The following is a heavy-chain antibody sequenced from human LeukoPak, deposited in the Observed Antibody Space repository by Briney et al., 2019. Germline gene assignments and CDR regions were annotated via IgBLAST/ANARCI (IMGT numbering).Heavy chain of an antibody. CDR1: GGSISSYY. J-gene: IGHJ4*02. CDR3: TRDRSFGFFDH. D-gene: IGHD5-18*01. Sequence: ASETLSLTCTVSGGSISSYYWSWIRQPPGKGLEWIGFIYYSGSTNYNPSLKNRATISVDTSKNQFSLKLSSVTAADTAVYYCTRDRSFGFFDHWGQGTLVTVSS. CDR2: IYYSGST. V-gene: IGHV4-59*01.